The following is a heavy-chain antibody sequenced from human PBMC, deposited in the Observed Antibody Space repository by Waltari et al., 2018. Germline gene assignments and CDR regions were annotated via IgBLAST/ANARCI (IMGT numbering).Heavy chain of an antibody. J-gene: IGHJ6*02. Sequence: EVQLVESGGDLVQPGGSLRLSCAASGFTFSNSWMDWVREAPGEGREWVANISPDGREKSYVDSVEGRFTISRDNAKNSLYLQMNSLRADDTAVYYCSRSLDDWGQGSTVTVSS. V-gene: IGHV3-7*01. CDR3: SRSLDD. CDR1: GFTFSNSW. CDR2: ISPDGREK.